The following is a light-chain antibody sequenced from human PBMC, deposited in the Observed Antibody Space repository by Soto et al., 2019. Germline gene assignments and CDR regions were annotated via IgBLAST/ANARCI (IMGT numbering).Light chain of an antibody. Sequence: QSVLTQPGSVSGSPGQAITISSTGTSSDVGGYDHVSWYQQHPGKAPKLMIYDVSNRPSGVSNRFSGSKSGNTASLAVSGLQAEDEADYYCSSYTSRDTLVFGGGTKVTVL. CDR2: DVS. CDR3: SSYTSRDTLV. V-gene: IGLV2-14*03. CDR1: SSDVGGYDH. J-gene: IGLJ3*02.